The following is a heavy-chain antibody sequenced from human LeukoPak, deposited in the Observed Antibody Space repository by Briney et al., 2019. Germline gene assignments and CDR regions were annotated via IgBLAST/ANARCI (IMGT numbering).Heavy chain of an antibody. CDR1: GGTFISYA. V-gene: IGHV1-69*01. D-gene: IGHD3-10*01. CDR2: IIPIFGTV. Sequence: SVKVSFKASGGTFISYAISWVRQAPGQGLEWMGGIIPIFGTVNYAQKLQGRVTITADESTSPAYMELSSLRSEDTAVYYCARRGSSPFDYWGGGTMVTVSS. CDR3: ARRGSSPFDY. J-gene: IGHJ4*02.